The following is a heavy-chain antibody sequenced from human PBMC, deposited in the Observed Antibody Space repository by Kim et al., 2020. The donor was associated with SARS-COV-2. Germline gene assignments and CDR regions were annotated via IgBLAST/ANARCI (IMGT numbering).Heavy chain of an antibody. V-gene: IGHV4-59*08. CDR3: ARLSPIYYYDSSGQLDY. CDR2: IYYSGST. CDR1: GGSISSYY. D-gene: IGHD3-22*01. J-gene: IGHJ4*02. Sequence: SETLSLTCTVSGGSISSYYWSWIRQPPGKGLEWIGYIYYSGSTNYNPSLKSRVTISVDTSKNQFSLKLSSVTAADTAVYYRARLSPIYYYDSSGQLDYWGQGTLVTVSS.